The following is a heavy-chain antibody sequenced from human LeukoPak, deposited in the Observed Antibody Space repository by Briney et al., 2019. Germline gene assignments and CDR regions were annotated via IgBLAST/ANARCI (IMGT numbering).Heavy chain of an antibody. Sequence: GGSLRLSCAASGFXFSTYWIHWVRQVPGTGLVWVSRTNTDGSITDYADSVKGRFTISRDNAKDTLYLQMNSLRPEDTAVYYCGRDLGGRGGAWGQGTLVTVSS. CDR1: GFXFSTYW. CDR3: GRDLGGRGGA. J-gene: IGHJ5*02. V-gene: IGHV3-74*01. CDR2: TNTDGSIT. D-gene: IGHD1-26*01.